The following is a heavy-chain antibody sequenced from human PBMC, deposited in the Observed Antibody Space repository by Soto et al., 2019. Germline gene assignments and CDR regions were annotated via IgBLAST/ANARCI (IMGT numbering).Heavy chain of an antibody. CDR2: FNGNGGGT. J-gene: IGHJ5*02. CDR3: AKYNSLHWFDP. CDR1: GFSFSTYA. Sequence: EVQLLESGGGLVQPGGSLRLACATSGFSFSTYAMTWVRQAPGKGLEWVSTFNGNGGGTYYADSVKGRFTISRDNSKNTLDLQMDSLRAEDTATYSCAKYNSLHWFDPWGQGTLVTVSS. D-gene: IGHD1-20*01. V-gene: IGHV3-23*01.